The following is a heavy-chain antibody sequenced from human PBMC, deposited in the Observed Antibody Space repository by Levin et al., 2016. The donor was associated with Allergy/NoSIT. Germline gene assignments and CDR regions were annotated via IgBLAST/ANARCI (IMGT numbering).Heavy chain of an antibody. V-gene: IGHV4-59*02. CDR1: GDSATSHY. CDR2: IHHTGRT. D-gene: IGHD1-1*01. J-gene: IGHJ3*02. CDR3: AKWKGDWKAFDI. Sequence: SETLSLTCTVSGDSATSHYWNWIRRPPGKGLEWIGYIHHTGRTSSNPSLRSRLTMSVDTSKNQVSLNLRSVTAADTAIYYCAKWKGDWKAFDIWGQGTMVTVSS.